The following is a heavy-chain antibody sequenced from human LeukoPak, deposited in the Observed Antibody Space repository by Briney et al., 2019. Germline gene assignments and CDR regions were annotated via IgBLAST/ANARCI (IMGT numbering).Heavy chain of an antibody. D-gene: IGHD3-22*01. Sequence: GGSLRLSCAASGFTFSSYAMHWVRQAPGKGLEWVAVISYDGSNKYYADSVKGRFTISRDNSKNTLYLQMNSLRAEDTAVYYCARSPLYLHHDSSGPPLDYWGQGTLVTVSS. CDR3: ARSPLYLHHDSSGPPLDY. CDR1: GFTFSSYA. CDR2: ISYDGSNK. V-gene: IGHV3-30*04. J-gene: IGHJ4*02.